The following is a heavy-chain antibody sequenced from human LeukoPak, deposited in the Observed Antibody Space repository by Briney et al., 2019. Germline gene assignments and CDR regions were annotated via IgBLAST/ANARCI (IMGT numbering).Heavy chain of an antibody. CDR2: ISSSSSYI. V-gene: IGHV3-21*01. D-gene: IGHD5-24*01. Sequence: PGGSLRLSCAASGFTFSSYSMNWVRQAPGKGLEWVSSISSSSSYIYYADSVKGRFTISRDNAKNSLYLQMNSLRAEDTAVYYCAREAPDGFKWGREVFSAFDIWGQGTMVTVSS. J-gene: IGHJ3*02. CDR1: GFTFSSYS. CDR3: AREAPDGFKWGREVFSAFDI.